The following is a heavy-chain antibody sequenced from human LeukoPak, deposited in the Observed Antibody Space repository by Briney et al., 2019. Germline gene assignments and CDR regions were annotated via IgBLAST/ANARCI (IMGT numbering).Heavy chain of an antibody. CDR1: GGSIRNYY. CDR3: ARRNPNYDYVWGEDYNWFDP. Sequence: SETLSLTCTVSGGSIRNYYWNWIRQPLGKGLEWIGYIYSSGTTNYNPSLNSRVTFSVATSKSQISLKLTSVTATDTAVYYCARRNPNYDYVWGEDYNWFDPWGQGTLVTVSS. J-gene: IGHJ5*02. V-gene: IGHV4-4*09. CDR2: IYSSGTT. D-gene: IGHD3-16*01.